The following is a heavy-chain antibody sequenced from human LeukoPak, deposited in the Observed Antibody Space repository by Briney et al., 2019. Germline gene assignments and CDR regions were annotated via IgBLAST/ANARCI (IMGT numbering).Heavy chain of an antibody. D-gene: IGHD6-6*01. Sequence: SQTLSLTCTVSGGSISSGDYYWSWIRQPPGKGLEWIGYIYYSGSTYYNPSLKSRVTISVDTSKNQFSLKLSSVTAADTAVYYCARWDRIAAHKPYYGMDVWGQGTTVTVSS. CDR2: IYYSGST. J-gene: IGHJ6*02. CDR1: GGSISSGDYY. V-gene: IGHV4-30-4*01. CDR3: ARWDRIAAHKPYYGMDV.